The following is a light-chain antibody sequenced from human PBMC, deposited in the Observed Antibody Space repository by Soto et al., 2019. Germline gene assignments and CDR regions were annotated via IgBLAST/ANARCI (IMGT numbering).Light chain of an antibody. J-gene: IGKJ1*01. Sequence: DIQMTQSPSTLSASVGDRVTITYRASQSISNRLAWYQQKPGKAPKVLIYDASSLESGVPSRFSGSGSGTEFILTISSLQPDDFASYCCQHYGGMWTFGQGTKVEMK. CDR2: DAS. V-gene: IGKV1-5*01. CDR1: QSISNR. CDR3: QHYGGMWT.